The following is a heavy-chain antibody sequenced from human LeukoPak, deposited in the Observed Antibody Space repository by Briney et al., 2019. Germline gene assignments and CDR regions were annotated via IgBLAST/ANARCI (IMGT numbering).Heavy chain of an antibody. CDR2: IIPILGIA. CDR3: ASPNPYVVAATNYNQYYFDY. J-gene: IGHJ4*02. Sequence: GASVKVSCKASGGTFGSYTISWVRQAPGQGLEWMGRIIPILGIANYAQKFQGRVTITADKSTSTAYMELSSLRSEDTAVYYCASPNPYVVAATNYNQYYFDYWGQGTLVTVSS. CDR1: GGTFGSYT. D-gene: IGHD2-15*01. V-gene: IGHV1-69*02.